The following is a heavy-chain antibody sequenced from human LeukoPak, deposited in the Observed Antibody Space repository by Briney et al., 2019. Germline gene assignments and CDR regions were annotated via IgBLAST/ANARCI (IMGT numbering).Heavy chain of an antibody. CDR2: ISYSGST. Sequence: SLTLSLTCTVSGVSISSGDHYWSWIRQPPGKGLEWIGYISYSGSTYYNPSLKSRVTISLNRSKNQFSLKLGSVTDADTAVYYCARGELTMTGTFDYWGQGTLVTVSS. CDR1: GVSISSGDHY. CDR3: ARGELTMTGTFDY. D-gene: IGHD1-7*01. J-gene: IGHJ4*02. V-gene: IGHV4-30-4*08.